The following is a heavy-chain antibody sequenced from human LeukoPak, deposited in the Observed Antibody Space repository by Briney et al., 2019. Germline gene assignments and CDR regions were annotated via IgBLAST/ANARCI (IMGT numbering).Heavy chain of an antibody. J-gene: IGHJ4*01. CDR2: IYTSGST. CDR1: GGSISTYY. D-gene: IGHD6-19*01. CDR3: AGRGLSTGWTFDY. Sequence: SETLSLTCSVSGGSISTYYWSWIRQPAGKGLEWIAQIYTSGSTNFNPSLKSRVSISMDTPNNQFSLMISSVTAADTAIYYCAGRGLSTGWTFDYWGHGTLVTVSS. V-gene: IGHV4-4*07.